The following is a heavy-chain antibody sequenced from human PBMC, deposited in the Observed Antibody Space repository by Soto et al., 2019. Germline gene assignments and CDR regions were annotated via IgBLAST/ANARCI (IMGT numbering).Heavy chain of an antibody. CDR3: ARGALGIAARPGTTVLDY. Sequence: GGSLRLSCAASGFTFDDYGMSWVRQAPGKGLEWVSGINWNGGSTGYADSVKGRFTISRDNAKNSLYLQMNSLRAEDTALYHCARGALGIAARPGTTVLDYWGQGTLVTVSS. V-gene: IGHV3-20*01. J-gene: IGHJ4*02. CDR1: GFTFDDYG. D-gene: IGHD6-6*01. CDR2: INWNGGST.